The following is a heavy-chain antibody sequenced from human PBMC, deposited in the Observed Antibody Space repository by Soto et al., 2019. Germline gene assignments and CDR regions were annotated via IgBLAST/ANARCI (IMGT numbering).Heavy chain of an antibody. J-gene: IGHJ6*02. CDR3: ASSGYCSGGSCSSPQYYYYGMDV. Sequence: QVQLVQSGAEVKKPGSSVKVSCKASGGTFSSYAISWVRQAPGQGLEWMGGIIRIFGTADYAQKFQGRVTITADESTSTAYMELSSLRSEDTAVYYCASSGYCSGGSCSSPQYYYYGMDVWGQGTTVTVSS. CDR1: GGTFSSYA. CDR2: IIRIFGTA. D-gene: IGHD2-15*01. V-gene: IGHV1-69*12.